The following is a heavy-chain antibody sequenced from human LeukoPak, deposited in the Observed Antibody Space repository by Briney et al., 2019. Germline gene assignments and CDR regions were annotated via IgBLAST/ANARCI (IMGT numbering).Heavy chain of an antibody. CDR1: GGSISSSTYY. Sequence: PSETLSLTCTVSGGSISSSTYYWGWIRQAPGKGLEWIGSIYNSGSTYYNPSLKSRVTISVDTSKNQFSLKLSSVTAADTAVYYCARDVQGAYCSSTSCYNWFDPWGQGTLVTVSS. CDR3: ARDVQGAYCSSTSCYNWFDP. J-gene: IGHJ5*02. CDR2: IYNSGST. D-gene: IGHD2-2*01. V-gene: IGHV4-39*07.